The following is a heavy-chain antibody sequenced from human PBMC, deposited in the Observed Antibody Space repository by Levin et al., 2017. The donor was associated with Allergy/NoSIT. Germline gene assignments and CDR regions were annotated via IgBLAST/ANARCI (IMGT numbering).Heavy chain of an antibody. V-gene: IGHV1-2*02. CDR3: ARDRYYDSSGYSDAFDS. CDR1: GYTFTGYY. CDR2: INPNSGGT. D-gene: IGHD3-22*01. Sequence: GESLKISCSASGYTFTGYYMHWVRQAPGQGLEWMGWINPNSGGTNYAQKFQGRVTMTRDTSISTAYMELSRLRSDDTAVYYCARDRYYDSSGYSDAFDSWGQGTMVTVSS. J-gene: IGHJ3*02.